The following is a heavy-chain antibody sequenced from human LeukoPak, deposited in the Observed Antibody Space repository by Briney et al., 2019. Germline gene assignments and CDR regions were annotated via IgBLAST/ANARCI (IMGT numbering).Heavy chain of an antibody. D-gene: IGHD6-19*01. CDR1: GYSFTSYW. V-gene: IGHV5-51*01. CDR3: ARAGYSSGWYYYMDV. Sequence: RGESLKISCKGSGYSFTSYWIGWVRQMPGKGLEWMGIIYPGDSDTRYSPSFQGQVTISADKSISTAYLQWSNLKASDTAMYYCARAGYSSGWYYYMDVWGKGTTVTISS. CDR2: IYPGDSDT. J-gene: IGHJ6*03.